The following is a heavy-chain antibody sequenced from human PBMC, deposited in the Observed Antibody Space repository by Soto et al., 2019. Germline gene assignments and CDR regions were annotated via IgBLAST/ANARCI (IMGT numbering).Heavy chain of an antibody. D-gene: IGHD6-13*01. CDR2: IYWNDDK. Sequence: GSGPTLVNPTQTLTLTCTFSGFSLSTSGVGVGWIRQPPGKALEWLALIYWNDDKRYSPSLKSRPTITKDTSKNQVVLTMTNMDPVDTATHYCAHRAPAKSGIAAAGTYYYYGMDVWGQGTTVTVSS. J-gene: IGHJ6*02. CDR1: GFSLSTSGVG. V-gene: IGHV2-5*01. CDR3: AHRAPAKSGIAAAGTYYYYGMDV.